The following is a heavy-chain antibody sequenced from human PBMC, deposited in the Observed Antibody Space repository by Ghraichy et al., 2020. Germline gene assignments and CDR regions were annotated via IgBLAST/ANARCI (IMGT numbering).Heavy chain of an antibody. CDR3: ARGDYFDSSGYWVDAFDI. CDR1: GFTFSNYW. Sequence: GESLNISCAASGFTFSNYWMSWVRQAPGKGLEWVANIKPDGSEKFYVDSVKGRFTLSGDNAKNSLYLQMNSLRAEDTALYYCARGDYFDSSGYWVDAFDIWGLGTMVTVSS. J-gene: IGHJ3*02. V-gene: IGHV3-7*04. D-gene: IGHD3-22*01. CDR2: IKPDGSEK.